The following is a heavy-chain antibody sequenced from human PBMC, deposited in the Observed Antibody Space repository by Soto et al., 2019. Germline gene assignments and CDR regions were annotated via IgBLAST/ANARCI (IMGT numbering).Heavy chain of an antibody. Sequence: QVQLVQSGADVKKPGSSVKVSCKTSGGSFGSSAISWVRQAPAQGLEWMREIIPVFDKANYAQNFQGRLTITADEPTGTVFMQLSSLRSEDTAVYFCARLRRDWGDAFDLWGLGTFVTVSS. CDR2: IIPVFDKA. D-gene: IGHD3-16*01. V-gene: IGHV1-69*01. CDR3: ARLRRDWGDAFDL. J-gene: IGHJ3*01. CDR1: GGSFGSSA.